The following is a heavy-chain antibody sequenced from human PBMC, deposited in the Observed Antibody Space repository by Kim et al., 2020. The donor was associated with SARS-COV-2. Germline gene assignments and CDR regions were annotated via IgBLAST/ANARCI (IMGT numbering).Heavy chain of an antibody. J-gene: IGHJ3*02. CDR1: GFTFSSYW. V-gene: IGHV3-74*01. Sequence: WGSLRLSCAASGFTFSSYWMHWVRQVPGKGLVWVSLINSDGSSTSYAGSVKGRFTISRDNAKNTLYLQMNSLRAEDTSVYYCATVDSHAFDIWGQGTMVTVSA. CDR2: INSDGSST. D-gene: IGHD2-21*01. CDR3: ATVDSHAFDI.